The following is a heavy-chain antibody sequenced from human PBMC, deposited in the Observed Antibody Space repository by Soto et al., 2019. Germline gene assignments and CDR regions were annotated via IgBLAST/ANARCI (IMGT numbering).Heavy chain of an antibody. V-gene: IGHV3-74*01. CDR1: GFTFSTYW. J-gene: IGHJ4*02. CDR2: ISGDGGAT. CDR3: AREDAPTNNGIEY. Sequence: GGSLRLSCAASGFTFSTYWMHWVRQAPGQGLVWVSHISGDGGATTYADSVKGRFTISRDNAKNTLYLQMNILRAEDTAVYYCAREDAPTNNGIEYWGQGTLVTVSS. D-gene: IGHD2-8*01.